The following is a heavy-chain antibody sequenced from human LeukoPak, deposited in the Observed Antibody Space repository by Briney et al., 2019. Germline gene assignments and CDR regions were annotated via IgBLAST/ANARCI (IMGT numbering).Heavy chain of an antibody. CDR2: FDPEDGET. CDR1: GYTLTELS. D-gene: IGHD3-3*01. Sequence: ASVKVSCKVSGYTLTELSMHWVRQAPGKGLEWMGGFDPEDGETIYAQKFQGRVTMTEDTSTDTAYMELSSLRSEDTAVYYCARGIRFLEWLSPYYFDYWGQGTLVTVSS. CDR3: ARGIRFLEWLSPYYFDY. J-gene: IGHJ4*02. V-gene: IGHV1-24*01.